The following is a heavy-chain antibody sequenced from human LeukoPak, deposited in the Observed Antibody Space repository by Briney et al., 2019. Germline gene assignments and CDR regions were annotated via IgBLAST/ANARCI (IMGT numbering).Heavy chain of an antibody. D-gene: IGHD3-10*01. Sequence: KPSETLSLTCTVSGASIRSYYWAWIRQPPGKGLEWIGNIYHTGDINYSPSLESRVTISVDTSKNQFSLKLTSVTAADTAVYYCARDRGYYASGSYYKSGWFDPWGQGTLVTVSS. CDR1: GASIRSYY. V-gene: IGHV4-59*01. CDR2: IYHTGDI. J-gene: IGHJ5*02. CDR3: ARDRGYYASGSYYKSGWFDP.